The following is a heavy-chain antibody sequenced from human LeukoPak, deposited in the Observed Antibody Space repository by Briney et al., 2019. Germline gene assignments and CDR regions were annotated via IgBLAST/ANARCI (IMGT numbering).Heavy chain of an antibody. CDR1: GYTFTGYY. Sequence: VASVKVSCKASGYTFTGYYMHWGRQAPGQGLEWMGWINPNSGGTNYAQTFQGRVTMTRDTSISIAYMELSRLRSDDTAVYYCARATYYYDSSGPMCDYWGQGTLVTVSS. V-gene: IGHV1-2*02. CDR2: INPNSGGT. J-gene: IGHJ4*02. CDR3: ARATYYYDSSGPMCDY. D-gene: IGHD3-22*01.